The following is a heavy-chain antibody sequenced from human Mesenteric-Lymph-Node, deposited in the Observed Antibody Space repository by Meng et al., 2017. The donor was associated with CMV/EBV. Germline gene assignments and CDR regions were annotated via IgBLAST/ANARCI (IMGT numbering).Heavy chain of an antibody. V-gene: IGHV1-18*01. Sequence: SGYTFTSYGISWVRQAPGQGLEWMGWISAYNGNTNYAQKLQGRVTMTTDTSTSTAYMELRSLRSDDTAVYYCARVGSRGSTGSWAFDYWGQGTLVTVSS. J-gene: IGHJ4*02. CDR3: ARVGSRGSTGSWAFDY. CDR2: ISAYNGNT. D-gene: IGHD3-16*01. CDR1: GYTFTSYG.